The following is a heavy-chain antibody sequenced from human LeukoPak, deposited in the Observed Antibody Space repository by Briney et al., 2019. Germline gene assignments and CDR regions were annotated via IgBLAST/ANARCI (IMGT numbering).Heavy chain of an antibody. Sequence: SETLSLTCAVYGGSFSGNFWCWVRRPPGKGLEWIGEIKHTGRHTHNPSLKSRVSMSLDTSKNECSRRLKSVTAADRAVYYCVAAQVIGREHWGQGTLVTVSS. CDR3: VAAQVIGREH. CDR2: IKHTGRH. CDR1: GGSFSGNF. J-gene: IGHJ4*02. V-gene: IGHV4-34*01. D-gene: IGHD2-21*01.